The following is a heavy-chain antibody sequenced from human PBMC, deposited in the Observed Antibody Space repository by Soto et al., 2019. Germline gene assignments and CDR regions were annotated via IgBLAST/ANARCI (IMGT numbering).Heavy chain of an antibody. D-gene: IGHD6-19*01. CDR1: GFTFSSYG. CDR2: ISYDGSNK. J-gene: IGHJ6*02. V-gene: IGHV3-30*03. CDR3: ARVYSSGWYGFGYYDYGMDV. Sequence: QVQLVESGGGVVQPGRSLRLSCAASGFTFSSYGMHWVRQAPGKGLEWVAVISYDGSNKYYADSVKGRFTISRDNSKNTLYLQMNSLRAEDTAVYYCARVYSSGWYGFGYYDYGMDVWGQGTTVTVSS.